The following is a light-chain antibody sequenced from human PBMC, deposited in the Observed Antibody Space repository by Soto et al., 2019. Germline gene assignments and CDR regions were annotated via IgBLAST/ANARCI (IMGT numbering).Light chain of an antibody. J-gene: IGLJ1*01. CDR1: IRDVGGYNY. CDR3: STYAGRNNLGV. CDR2: EVS. V-gene: IGLV2-8*01. Sequence: HSALTQPPSASGSPGQSVTISCTATIRDVGGYNYVSWYQQHPGKAPKLMIFEVSMRPSGVADRFSGSKSGNTASLTVPGFNGEDEADYSCSTYAGRNNLGVFGTGTKVTDL.